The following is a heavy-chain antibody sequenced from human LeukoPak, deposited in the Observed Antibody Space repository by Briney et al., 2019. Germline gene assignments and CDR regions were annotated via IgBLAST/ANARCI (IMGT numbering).Heavy chain of an antibody. CDR3: TKDRGGNYYDAFDM. CDR1: GFTFDDYA. Sequence: PGGSLRLSCAASGFTFDDYAMHWVRQAPGKGLEWVSGITWNSGTIAYADSVKGRFTISRDNAKNSLYLQMNSLRAEDTALYYCTKDRGGNYYDAFDMWGQGTRVTVSS. D-gene: IGHD1-26*01. V-gene: IGHV3-9*01. J-gene: IGHJ3*02. CDR2: ITWNSGTI.